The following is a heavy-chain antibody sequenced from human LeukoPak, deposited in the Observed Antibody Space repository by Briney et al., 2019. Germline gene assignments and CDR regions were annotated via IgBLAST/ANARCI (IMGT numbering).Heavy chain of an antibody. CDR3: ARYSSYYGSGKVPDY. CDR1: GYSFTSYW. D-gene: IGHD3-10*01. CDR2: IYPGDSDT. V-gene: IGHV5-51*01. Sequence: GESLKISCKGSGYSFTSYWIGWVRQTPGKGLEWMGIIYPGDSDTRYSPSFQGQVTISADKSISTAYLQWSSLKASDTAMYYCARYSSYYGSGKVPDYWGQGTLVTVSS. J-gene: IGHJ4*02.